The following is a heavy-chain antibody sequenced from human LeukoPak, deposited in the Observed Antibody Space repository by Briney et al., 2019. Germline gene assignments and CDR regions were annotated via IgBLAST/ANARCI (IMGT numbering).Heavy chain of an antibody. CDR3: ARGSGYCSSTSCYTTLDY. CDR1: GGSISSYY. Sequence: SETLSLTCTVSGGSISSYYWSWIRQPPGKGLEWIGYIYYSGSTNYNPSLKSRVTISVDTSKNQFSLKLSSVTAADTAVYYCARGSGYCSSTSCYTTLDYWGQGTLVTV. J-gene: IGHJ4*02. V-gene: IGHV4-59*01. D-gene: IGHD2-2*01. CDR2: IYYSGST.